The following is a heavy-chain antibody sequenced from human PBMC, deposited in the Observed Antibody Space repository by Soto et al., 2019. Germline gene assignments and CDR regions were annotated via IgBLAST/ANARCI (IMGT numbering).Heavy chain of an antibody. J-gene: IGHJ1*01. CDR3: AKDIVGPFQH. CDR1: GFTFDDYA. CDR2: ISWNSGSI. Sequence: GGSLRLSCAASGFTFDDYAMHWVRQAPGKGLEWVSGISWNSGSIGYADSVKGRFTISRDNAKNSLYLQMNSLRAEDTALYYCAKDIVGPFQHWGQGTLVTVSS. V-gene: IGHV3-9*01.